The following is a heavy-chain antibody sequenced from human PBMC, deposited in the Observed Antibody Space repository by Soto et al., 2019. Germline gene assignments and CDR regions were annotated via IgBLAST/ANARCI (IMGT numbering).Heavy chain of an antibody. J-gene: IGHJ6*02. D-gene: IGHD5-12*01. CDR2: INPSGGST. CDR3: ARESVDIVPTNRVSGGMDV. CDR1: GYTFTTYY. Sequence: QVQLVQSGAEVKKPGASVKVSCKASGYTFTTYYMHWVRQAPGQGLEWMGIINPSGGSTSYAQKFQGRVTMTRDTSTSTVYMELSSLRSQDTAVYYCARESVDIVPTNRVSGGMDVWGQGTTVTVSS. V-gene: IGHV1-46*01.